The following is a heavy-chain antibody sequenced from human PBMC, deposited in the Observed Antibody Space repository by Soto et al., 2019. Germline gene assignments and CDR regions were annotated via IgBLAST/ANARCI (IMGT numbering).Heavy chain of an antibody. Sequence: EVQLLESGGGLVQPGGSLRLSCAASGFTFSSYAMSWVSQAPGKGLEWVSAIRGSGGSTYYADSVKGRFTISRDNSKNTLYLQMNSLRAEDTAVYYCASPPARIVGATKWFDPWGQGTLVTVSS. V-gene: IGHV3-23*01. J-gene: IGHJ5*02. CDR2: IRGSGGST. CDR3: ASPPARIVGATKWFDP. CDR1: GFTFSSYA. D-gene: IGHD1-26*01.